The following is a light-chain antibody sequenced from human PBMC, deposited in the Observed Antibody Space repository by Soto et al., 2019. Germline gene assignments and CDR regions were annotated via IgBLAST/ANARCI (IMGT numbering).Light chain of an antibody. Sequence: QSVLTQPASVSGSPGQSITISCSGTNSDIGAYDYVSWYQQHPGKPPKLIIYNVNNRPSGVSFRFSGSKSANTASLAISGLQTEDEADYYCLSHTTRRIYVFGTGTKATVL. CDR1: NSDIGAYDY. CDR2: NVN. J-gene: IGLJ1*01. V-gene: IGLV2-14*03. CDR3: LSHTTRRIYV.